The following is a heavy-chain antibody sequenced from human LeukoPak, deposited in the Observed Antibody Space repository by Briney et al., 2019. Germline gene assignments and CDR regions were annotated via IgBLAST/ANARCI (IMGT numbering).Heavy chain of an antibody. V-gene: IGHV4-34*01. CDR2: INHSGRT. CDR1: GGSFSGYY. Sequence: PSGTLSLTCAVYGGSFSGYYWSWIRQPPGKGLEWIGEINHSGRTNYNPSLKSRVTISVDTSKNQFSLKLSSVTAADTAVYYCARAGDNSGYSDYWGQGTLVTVSS. CDR3: ARAGDNSGYSDY. J-gene: IGHJ4*02. D-gene: IGHD3-22*01.